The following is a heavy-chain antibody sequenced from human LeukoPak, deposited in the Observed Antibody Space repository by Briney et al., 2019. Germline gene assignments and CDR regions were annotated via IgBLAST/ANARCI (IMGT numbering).Heavy chain of an antibody. Sequence: SVKVSCKASRGTLSSYAISWVRQAPGQGLEWMGGIIPIFGTANYAQKFQGRVTITTDESTSTAYMELSSLGSEDTAVYYCARDRDYDFCQFDPWGQGTLVTVSS. CDR2: IIPIFGTA. CDR3: ARDRDYDFCQFDP. CDR1: RGTLSSYA. D-gene: IGHD3-3*01. V-gene: IGHV1-69*05. J-gene: IGHJ5*02.